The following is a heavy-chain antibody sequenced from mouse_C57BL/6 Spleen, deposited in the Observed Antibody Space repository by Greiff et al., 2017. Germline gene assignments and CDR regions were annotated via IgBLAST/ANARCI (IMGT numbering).Heavy chain of an antibody. CDR2: IWGDGST. CDR1: GFSLTSYG. J-gene: IGHJ2*01. Sequence: VKVVESGPGLVAPSQCLSITCTVSGFSLTSYGVSWVRQPPGKGLEWLGVIWGDGSTNYHSAIISRLSISKDNSKSHVFLKRNSLHTDDTATYYCAKEDYGYAFDYWGQGTTHTVSS. D-gene: IGHD2-2*01. V-gene: IGHV2-3*01. CDR3: AKEDYGYAFDY.